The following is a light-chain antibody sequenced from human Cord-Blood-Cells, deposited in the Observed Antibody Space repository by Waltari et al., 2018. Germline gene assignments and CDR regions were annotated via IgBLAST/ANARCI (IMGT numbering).Light chain of an antibody. CDR3: QQSYSTPYI. V-gene: IGKV1-39*01. Sequence: DIQMTQSPSSLSGCVEDRVPFTCRASQSISSYLNWYQQKPGKAPKLLIYAASSLQSGVPSRFSGSGSGTDFTLTISSLQPEDFATYYCQQSYSTPYIFGQGTKMEIK. J-gene: IGKJ2*01. CDR2: AAS. CDR1: QSISSY.